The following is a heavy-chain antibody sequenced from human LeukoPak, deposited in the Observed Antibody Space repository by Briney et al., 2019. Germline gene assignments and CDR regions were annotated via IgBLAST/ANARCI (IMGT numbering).Heavy chain of an antibody. Sequence: ASVTVSCKASGYTFTGYYMHWVRQAPGQGLEWMGWINPNSGGTNYAQKLQGRVTMTTDTSTSTAYMELRSLRSDDTAVYYCARSGYGGNSVWYFDLWGRGTLVTVSS. J-gene: IGHJ2*01. CDR2: INPNSGGT. D-gene: IGHD4-23*01. CDR3: ARSGYGGNSVWYFDL. CDR1: GYTFTGYY. V-gene: IGHV1-2*02.